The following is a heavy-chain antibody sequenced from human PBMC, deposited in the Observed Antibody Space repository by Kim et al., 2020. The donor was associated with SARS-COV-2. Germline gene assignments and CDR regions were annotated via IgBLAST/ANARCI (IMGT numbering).Heavy chain of an antibody. J-gene: IGHJ6*02. CDR1: GYSFTSYW. D-gene: IGHD1-26*01. Sequence: GESLKISCKGSGYSFTSYWIGWVRQMPGKGLEWMGIIYPGDSDTRYSPSFQGQVTISADKSISTAYLQWSSLKASDTAMYYCARQSGSGSYYNYYYGMDVWGQGTTVTVSS. CDR2: IYPGDSDT. CDR3: ARQSGSGSYYNYYYGMDV. V-gene: IGHV5-51*01.